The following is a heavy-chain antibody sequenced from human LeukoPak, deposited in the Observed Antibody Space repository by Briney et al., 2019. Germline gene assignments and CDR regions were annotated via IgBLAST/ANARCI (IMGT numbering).Heavy chain of an antibody. Sequence: GGSLRLSCAASGITFSTYTIHWVRQAPGKGLEWVAVILYGGSNKYYADSVKGRFTLSRDNSKNTLYLQMNSLRPEDTAVYYCARDFIGLHGFDIWGQGTMVTVSS. V-gene: IGHV3-30-3*01. D-gene: IGHD1-26*01. CDR2: ILYGGSNK. CDR3: ARDFIGLHGFDI. CDR1: GITFSTYT. J-gene: IGHJ3*02.